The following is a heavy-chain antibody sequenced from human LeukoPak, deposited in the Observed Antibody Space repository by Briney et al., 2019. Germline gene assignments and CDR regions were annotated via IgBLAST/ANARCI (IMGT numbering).Heavy chain of an antibody. D-gene: IGHD6-25*01. J-gene: IGHJ4*02. CDR3: ARPRRGIAALSY. V-gene: IGHV4-30-2*01. Sequence: SQTLSLTCTVSGGSISSGGYYWSWIRQPPGKGLEWIGEINHSGSTNYNPSLKSRVTISVDTSKNQFSLKLSSVTAADTAVYYCARPRRGIAALSYWGQGTLVTVSS. CDR1: GGSISSGGYY. CDR2: INHSGST.